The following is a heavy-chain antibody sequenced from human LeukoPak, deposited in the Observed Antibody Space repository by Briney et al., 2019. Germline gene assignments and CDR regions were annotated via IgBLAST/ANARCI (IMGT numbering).Heavy chain of an antibody. CDR2: ISSNGGST. D-gene: IGHD3-10*01. Sequence: GGSLRLSCAASGFTFSSYAMHWVRQAPGKGLEHVSAISSNGGSTYYADSVKGRFTISRDNSKNTLYLQMGSLRAEDMAVYYCARSPMVRGVIIYYFDYWGQGTLVTVSS. V-gene: IGHV3-64*02. J-gene: IGHJ4*02. CDR1: GFTFSSYA. CDR3: ARSPMVRGVIIYYFDY.